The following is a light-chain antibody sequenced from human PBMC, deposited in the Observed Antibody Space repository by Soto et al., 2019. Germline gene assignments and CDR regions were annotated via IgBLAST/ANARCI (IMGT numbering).Light chain of an antibody. Sequence: DIQMTQSPSTLSASVGDRVTITFRASQSISSWLAWYQQKPGKAPELLIYAASTLQSGVPSRFSGSGSGTDFTLTISCLQSEDFATYYCQQYYSFPRTFGQGTKVDIK. CDR1: QSISSW. J-gene: IGKJ1*01. CDR2: AAS. CDR3: QQYYSFPRT. V-gene: IGKV1-5*01.